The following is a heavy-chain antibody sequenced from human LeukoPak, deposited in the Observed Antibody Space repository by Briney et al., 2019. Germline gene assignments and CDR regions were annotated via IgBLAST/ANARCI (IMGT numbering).Heavy chain of an antibody. D-gene: IGHD3-22*01. Sequence: GGSLTLSCAASGFTFSSYAMSWVRQPPGKGLEWVSAICCSGGSTYYAASVTGRFIISRDNSKNRLYLEMSSLRAEDTAVYYCAKGAAGSGYSFFDYWGRGTLVSVSS. CDR1: GFTFSSYA. J-gene: IGHJ4*02. CDR2: ICCSGGST. V-gene: IGHV3-23*01. CDR3: AKGAAGSGYSFFDY.